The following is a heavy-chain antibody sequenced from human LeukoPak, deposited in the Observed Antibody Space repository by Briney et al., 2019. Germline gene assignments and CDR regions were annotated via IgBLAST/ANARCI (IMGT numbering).Heavy chain of an antibody. CDR3: ARDLAYGDYILDY. V-gene: IGHV1-2*02. J-gene: IGHJ4*02. D-gene: IGHD4-17*01. Sequence: GASVKVSCKASGYTFTGYYMHWVRQAPGRGLEWMGWINPNSGGTNYAQKFQGRVTMTRDTSISTAYMELSRLRSDDTAVYYCARDLAYGDYILDYWGQGTLVTVSS. CDR2: INPNSGGT. CDR1: GYTFTGYY.